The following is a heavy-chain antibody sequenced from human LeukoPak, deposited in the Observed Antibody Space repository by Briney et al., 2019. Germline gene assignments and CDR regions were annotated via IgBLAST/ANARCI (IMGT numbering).Heavy chain of an antibody. Sequence: GGSLRLSCAASGFTFSSYDMHWVRQATGKGLEWVSAIGTAGDTYYRGSVKGRFTISRENAKSSLYLQLNSLRAGDTAVYYCARGGWGYYDSSGYYDAFDIWGPGTMVTVSS. V-gene: IGHV3-13*01. CDR3: ARGGWGYYDSSGYYDAFDI. CDR2: IGTAGDT. D-gene: IGHD3-22*01. J-gene: IGHJ3*02. CDR1: GFTFSSYD.